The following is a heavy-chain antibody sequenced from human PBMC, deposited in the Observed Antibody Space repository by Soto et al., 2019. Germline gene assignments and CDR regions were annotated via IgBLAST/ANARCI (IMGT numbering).Heavy chain of an antibody. V-gene: IGHV4-59*01. CDR1: GGSISSYY. CDR3: ARDLTYYDFWSGYSHGMDV. J-gene: IGHJ6*02. Sequence: SETLSLTCTVPGGSISSYYWSWIRQPPGKGLEWIGYIYYSGSTNYNPSLKSRVTISVDTSKNQFSLKLSSVTAADTAVYYCARDLTYYDFWSGYSHGMDVWGQGTTVTVSS. D-gene: IGHD3-3*01. CDR2: IYYSGST.